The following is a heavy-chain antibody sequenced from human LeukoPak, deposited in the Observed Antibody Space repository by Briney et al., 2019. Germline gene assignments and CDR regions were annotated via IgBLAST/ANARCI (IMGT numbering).Heavy chain of an antibody. J-gene: IGHJ6*02. Sequence: GGSLGLSCAASGFTVSSNYMNWVRQAPGKGLEWVSSISSSSSYIYYADSVKGRFTISRDNAKNSLYLQMNSLRAEDTAVYYCARGSYGSGSSVYYYGMDVWGQGTTVTVSS. D-gene: IGHD3-10*01. CDR1: GFTVSSNY. V-gene: IGHV3-21*01. CDR2: ISSSSSYI. CDR3: ARGSYGSGSSVYYYGMDV.